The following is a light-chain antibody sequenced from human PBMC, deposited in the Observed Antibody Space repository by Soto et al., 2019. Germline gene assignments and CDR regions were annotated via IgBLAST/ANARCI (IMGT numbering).Light chain of an antibody. CDR2: GAF. Sequence: EVVLTQSPGTLSLSPGERATLSCRASQYISSNYLAWYQQKPGRAPRLPIFGAFNRAPGVPDRFSGSASGTDFALTISGLEPEDFAVYYCQQYDTSPLTFGGGTKV. J-gene: IGKJ4*01. V-gene: IGKV3-20*01. CDR3: QQYDTSPLT. CDR1: QYISSNY.